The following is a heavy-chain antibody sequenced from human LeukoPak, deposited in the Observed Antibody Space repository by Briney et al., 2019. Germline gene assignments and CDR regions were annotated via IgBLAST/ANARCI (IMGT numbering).Heavy chain of an antibody. CDR1: GGSISSSSYY. Sequence: SETLSLTCTVSGGSISSSSYYWGWIRQPPGKGLEWIVSIYYSGSTYYEPYLKSRVTISVDTSKNQFSLKLSSVTAADTAVYYCARIVSSSRFNYWFDPWGQGTLVTVSS. V-gene: IGHV4-39*07. J-gene: IGHJ5*02. CDR3: ARIVSSSRFNYWFDP. CDR2: IYYSGST. D-gene: IGHD6-6*01.